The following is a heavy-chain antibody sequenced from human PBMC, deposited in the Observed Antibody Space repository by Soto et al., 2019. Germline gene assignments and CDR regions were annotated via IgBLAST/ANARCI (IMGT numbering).Heavy chain of an antibody. CDR2: IYYSGST. CDR3: AKDPGGLTLYGMDV. Sequence: PSETLSLTCTVSGGSISSYYWSWIRQPPGKGLEWIGYIYYSGSTKYNPSLKSRVTISVDTSKNQFSLKLSSVTAADTAVYYCAKDPGGLTLYGMDVWGQGTTVTVSS. D-gene: IGHD3-10*01. CDR1: GGSISSYY. J-gene: IGHJ6*02. V-gene: IGHV4-59*12.